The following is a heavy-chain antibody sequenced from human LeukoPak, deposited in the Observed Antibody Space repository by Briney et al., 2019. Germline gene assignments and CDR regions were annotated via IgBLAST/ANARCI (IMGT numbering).Heavy chain of an antibody. D-gene: IGHD3-22*01. J-gene: IGHJ4*02. CDR2: IKQDGSEK. CDR1: GFIFSSYW. V-gene: IGHV3-7*01. CDR3: ARDFTGLLDY. Sequence: GGSLRLSCAASGFIFSSYWMSWVRQAPGKGLEWVANIKQDGSEKYYVDSVKGRFTISRDNAKNSLYLQMNSLRAEDTAVYYCARDFTGLLDYWGQGTLVTVSS.